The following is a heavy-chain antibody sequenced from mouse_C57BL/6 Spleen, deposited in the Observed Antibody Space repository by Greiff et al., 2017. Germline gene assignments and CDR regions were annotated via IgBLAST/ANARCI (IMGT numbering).Heavy chain of an antibody. CDR1: GYTFTSYW. J-gene: IGHJ3*01. D-gene: IGHD2-14*01. CDR2: IDPSDSNT. V-gene: IGHV1-52*01. Sequence: QVQLQQPGAELVRPGSSVKLSCKASGYTFTSYWMHWVKQRPIQGLEWIGNIDPSDSNTHYNQKFKDKATLTVDKSSSTAYMQLSSLTSEGSAVYYCARSDRDPFAYWGQGALVTVYA. CDR3: ARSDRDPFAY.